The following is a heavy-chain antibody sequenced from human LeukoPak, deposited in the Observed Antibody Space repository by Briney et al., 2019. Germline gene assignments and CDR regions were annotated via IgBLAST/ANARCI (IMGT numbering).Heavy chain of an antibody. D-gene: IGHD6-19*01. CDR3: ARDAGKQWPELFDY. CDR2: ISAYNGNT. V-gene: IGHV1-18*01. Sequence: GASVKVSCKASGYTFTSYGISGVRQAPGQGLEWMGWISAYNGNTNYAQKLQGRVTMTPDTSTSTAYMELRSLRSDDTAVYYCARDAGKQWPELFDYWGQGTLVTVSS. CDR1: GYTFTSYG. J-gene: IGHJ4*02.